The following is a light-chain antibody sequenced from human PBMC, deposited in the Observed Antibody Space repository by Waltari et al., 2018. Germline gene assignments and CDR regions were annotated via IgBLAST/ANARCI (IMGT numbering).Light chain of an antibody. CDR2: DNI. J-gene: IGLJ2*01. CDR3: QVWDSNVV. Sequence: SYVLTQAPSVAVAPGQTARIPCGGNNLGSESVHWYQQKPGQAPVLVVYDNIDRPSGIPERFSGSNSRNMATLTISRVEAGDEADYYCQVWDSNVVFGGGTKLTVL. V-gene: IGLV3-21*02. CDR1: NLGSES.